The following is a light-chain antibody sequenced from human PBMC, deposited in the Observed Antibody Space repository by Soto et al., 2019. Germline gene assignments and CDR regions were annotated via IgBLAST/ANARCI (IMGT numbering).Light chain of an antibody. V-gene: IGKV1-39*01. CDR1: QSISSY. CDR3: QQYYSFPLT. J-gene: IGKJ5*01. CDR2: AAS. Sequence: IQMTRSPSSLSASGGDRVTITCLASQSISSYLNWYQQKPGKAPELLIYAASTLQSGVPSRFSGSGSGTDFTLTISCLQSEDFATYYCQQYYSFPLTFGQGTRLEIK.